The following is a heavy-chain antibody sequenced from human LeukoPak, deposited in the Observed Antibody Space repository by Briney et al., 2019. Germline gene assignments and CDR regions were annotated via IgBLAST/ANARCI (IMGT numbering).Heavy chain of an antibody. CDR1: GYTFTRYD. Sequence: ASVKVSCKASGYTFTRYDINWVRQATGQGLEWMGWMNPNSGNTGYAQKFQDRVTITRDTSMSTAYVELSSLRSEDTAVYYCARAERRSYDFWGDQHYYYMDVWGEGTTVTVSS. CDR2: MNPNSGNT. CDR3: ARAERRSYDFWGDQHYYYMDV. J-gene: IGHJ6*03. V-gene: IGHV1-8*03. D-gene: IGHD3-3*01.